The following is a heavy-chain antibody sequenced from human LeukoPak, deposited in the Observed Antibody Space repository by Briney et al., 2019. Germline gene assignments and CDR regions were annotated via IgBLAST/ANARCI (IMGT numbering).Heavy chain of an antibody. J-gene: IGHJ4*02. Sequence: GGSLRLSCAASGFTFSSYGMHWVRQAPGKGLEWVAFIRYDGSNKYYADSVKGRFTISRDNSKNTLYLQMNSLRAEDTAVYYCAKDLRLRFGELTADLDYWGQGTLVTVSS. CDR3: AKDLRLRFGELTADLDY. V-gene: IGHV3-30*02. CDR1: GFTFSSYG. CDR2: IRYDGSNK. D-gene: IGHD3-10*01.